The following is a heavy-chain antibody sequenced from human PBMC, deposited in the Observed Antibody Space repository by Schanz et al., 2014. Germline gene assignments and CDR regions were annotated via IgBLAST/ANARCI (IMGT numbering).Heavy chain of an antibody. V-gene: IGHV3-33*06. D-gene: IGHD6-13*01. CDR2: IWFDGNNK. J-gene: IGHJ6*02. CDR1: GFTFSSYG. Sequence: QVQLVESGGGVVQPGRSLRLSCATSGFTFSSYGMHWVRQAPGKGLEWVAVIWFDGNNKYYADSVKGRFTISRDNSKNTLYLQMNSLRAEDTAVYYCAKDIAPLAARPGYGMDVWGQGTTVTVSS. CDR3: AKDIAPLAARPGYGMDV.